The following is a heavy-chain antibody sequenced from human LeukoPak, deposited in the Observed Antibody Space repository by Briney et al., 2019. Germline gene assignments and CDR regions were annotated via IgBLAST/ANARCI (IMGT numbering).Heavy chain of an antibody. D-gene: IGHD3-3*01. CDR2: IYYSGST. CDR1: GGSISSSSYY. J-gene: IGHJ4*02. V-gene: IGHV4-39*07. CDR3: AREPFTYYDFWSGYYKSGGLDY. Sequence: SETLSLTCTVSGGSISSSSYYWGWIRQPPGKGLEWIGSIYYSGSTYYNPSLKSRVTISVDTSKNQFSLKLSSVTAADTAVYYCAREPFTYYDFWSGYYKSGGLDYWGQGTLVTVSS.